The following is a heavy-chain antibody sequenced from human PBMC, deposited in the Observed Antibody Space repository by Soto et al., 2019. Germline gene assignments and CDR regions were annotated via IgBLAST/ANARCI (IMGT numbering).Heavy chain of an antibody. Sequence: GGSLRLSCAASGFTFSSYDMHWVRQATGKGLEWVSAIGTAGDTYYPGSVKGRFTISRENAKNSLYLQMNSLRAEDTAVYYCPRIAGTSSSWNYYYYGMDVWGQGTTVTVSS. CDR3: PRIAGTSSSWNYYYYGMDV. J-gene: IGHJ6*02. V-gene: IGHV3-13*01. D-gene: IGHD6-13*01. CDR1: GFTFSSYD. CDR2: IGTAGDT.